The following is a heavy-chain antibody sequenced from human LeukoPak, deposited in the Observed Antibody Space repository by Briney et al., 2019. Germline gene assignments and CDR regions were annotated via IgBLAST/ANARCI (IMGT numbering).Heavy chain of an antibody. J-gene: IGHJ5*02. Sequence: GSLRLSCAASGFTFSSYSMNWIRQPPGKGLEWIGEINHSGSTNYNPSLKSRVTISVDTSKNQFSLKLSSVTAADTAVYYCARGSPPSYSSGWSPLDWFDPWGQGTLVTVSS. V-gene: IGHV4-34*01. CDR3: ARGSPPSYSSGWSPLDWFDP. CDR2: INHSGST. D-gene: IGHD6-19*01. CDR1: GFTFSSYS.